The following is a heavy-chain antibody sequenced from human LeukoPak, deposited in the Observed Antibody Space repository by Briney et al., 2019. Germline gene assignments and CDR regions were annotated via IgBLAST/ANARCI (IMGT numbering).Heavy chain of an antibody. J-gene: IGHJ4*02. CDR2: ISSSSSYT. V-gene: IGHV3-11*06. Sequence: GGSLRLSCAASGFTVSSNYMSWVRQAPGKGLEWVSYISSSSSYTNYADSVKGRFTISRDNAKNSLYLQMNSLRAEDTAVYYCARGTAMVTIEDYWGQGTLVTVSS. CDR3: ARGTAMVTIEDY. CDR1: GFTVSSNY. D-gene: IGHD5-18*01.